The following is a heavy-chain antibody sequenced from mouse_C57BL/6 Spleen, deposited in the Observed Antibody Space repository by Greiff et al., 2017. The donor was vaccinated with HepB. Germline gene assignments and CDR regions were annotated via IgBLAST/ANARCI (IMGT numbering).Heavy chain of an antibody. CDR3: ARDRQGYYFDY. CDR1: GFTFSSYA. J-gene: IGHJ2*01. Sequence: EVHLVESGGGLVKPGGSLKLSCAASGFTFSSYAMSWVRQTPEKRLEWVATISDGGSYTYYPDNVKGRFTISRDNAKNNLYLQMSHLKSEDTAMYYCARDRQGYYFDYWGQGTTLTVSS. CDR2: ISDGGSYT. V-gene: IGHV5-4*01.